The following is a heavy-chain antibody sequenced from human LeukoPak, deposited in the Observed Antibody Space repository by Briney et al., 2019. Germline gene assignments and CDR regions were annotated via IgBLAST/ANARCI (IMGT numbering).Heavy chain of an antibody. J-gene: IGHJ3*02. V-gene: IGHV4-30-2*01. CDR1: GGSISSDDYY. D-gene: IGHD6-6*01. Sequence: SETLSLTCTVSGGSISSDDYYWSWIRQPPGKGLEWIGHIFHTGSTYYNPSLTSRVTISLDRSKNQFSLKLSSVTAADTAVYYCGARRTFDIWGQGTMVTVSS. CDR2: IFHTGST. CDR3: GARRTFDI.